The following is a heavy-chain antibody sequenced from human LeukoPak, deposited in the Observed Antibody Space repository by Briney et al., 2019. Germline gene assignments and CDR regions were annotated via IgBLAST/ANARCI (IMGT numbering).Heavy chain of an antibody. CDR2: ISPTGSTT. CDR1: GSSFSGHW. CDR3: ARGPNSNWSGLDF. Sequence: PGGSLRLSCTASGSSFSGHWMHWARQLPGKGLVWVSRISPTGSTTSYADSVKGRLTVSRDNAKNTLYLQVNNLRAEDTAVYYCARGPNSNWSGLDFWGQGTLLTVSS. V-gene: IGHV3-74*01. J-gene: IGHJ4*02. D-gene: IGHD6-6*01.